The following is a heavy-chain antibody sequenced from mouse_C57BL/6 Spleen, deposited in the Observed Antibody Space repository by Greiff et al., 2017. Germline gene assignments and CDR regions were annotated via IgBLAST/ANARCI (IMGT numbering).Heavy chain of an antibody. CDR2: IYPGDGDT. J-gene: IGHJ2*01. CDR3: ARDYDYGRDY. Sequence: QVQLKESGAELVKPGASVKISCKASGYAFSSYWMNWVKQRPGKGLEWIGQIYPGDGDTNYNGKFKGKATLTADKSSSTAYMQLSSLTSEDSAVYFCARDYDYGRDYWGQGTTLTVSS. D-gene: IGHD2-4*01. V-gene: IGHV1-80*01. CDR1: GYAFSSYW.